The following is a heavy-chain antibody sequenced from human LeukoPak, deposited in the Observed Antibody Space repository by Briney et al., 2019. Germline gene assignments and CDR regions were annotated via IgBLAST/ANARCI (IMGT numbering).Heavy chain of an antibody. CDR3: ARTGSTVTMLYPFDH. V-gene: IGHV4-59*01. J-gene: IGHJ4*02. D-gene: IGHD4-17*01. CDR2: IYYSGST. CDR1: GGSIRSYY. Sequence: PSETLSLTCTVSGGSIRSYYWSWIRQPPGKGLEWIGYIYYSGSTNYNPSLKSRVSISVDTSKNQFSLKLSSVTAADTAVYYCARTGSTVTMLYPFDHWGQGTLVTVSS.